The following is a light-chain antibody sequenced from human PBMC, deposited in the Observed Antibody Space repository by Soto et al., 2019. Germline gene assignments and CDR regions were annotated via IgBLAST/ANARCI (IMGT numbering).Light chain of an antibody. V-gene: IGLV2-14*01. CDR3: SSYTSTNTRVI. CDR1: SSDVGGYKY. CDR2: DVS. J-gene: IGLJ2*01. Sequence: QSALTQPASVSGSPGQSITISCTGTSSDVGGYKYVSWYQQHPGKAPKLMIYDVSNRPSGVSNRFSGSKSGNTASLTISGLQAEDEADYYCSSYTSTNTRVIFGGGTKLPVL.